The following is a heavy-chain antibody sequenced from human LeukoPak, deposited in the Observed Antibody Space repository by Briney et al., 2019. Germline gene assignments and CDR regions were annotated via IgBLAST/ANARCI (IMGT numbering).Heavy chain of an antibody. CDR3: AAADYYGSGSSEAYDY. CDR1: GFTFTSSA. D-gene: IGHD3-10*01. V-gene: IGHV1-58*02. Sequence: ASVKVSCKASGFTFTSSAMQWVRQARGQRLEWIGWIVVGSGNTNYAQKFQERVTITRDMSTSTAYMELSSLRSEDTAVYYCAAADYYGSGSSEAYDYWGQGTLVTVSS. J-gene: IGHJ4*02. CDR2: IVVGSGNT.